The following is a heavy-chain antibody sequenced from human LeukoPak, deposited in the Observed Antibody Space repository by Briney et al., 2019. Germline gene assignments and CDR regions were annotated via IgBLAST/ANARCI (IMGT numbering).Heavy chain of an antibody. J-gene: IGHJ1*01. D-gene: IGHD3-22*01. CDR3: ARAGMPYYYDSSGYSEYFQH. CDR1: GYTFTSCG. V-gene: IGHV1-18*01. CDR2: ISAYNGNT. Sequence: GASVKVSCKASGYTFTSCGISWVRQAPGQGLEWMGWISAYNGNTNYAQKLQGRVTMTTDTSTSTAYMELRSLRSDDTAVYYCARAGMPYYYDSSGYSEYFQHWGQGTLVTVSS.